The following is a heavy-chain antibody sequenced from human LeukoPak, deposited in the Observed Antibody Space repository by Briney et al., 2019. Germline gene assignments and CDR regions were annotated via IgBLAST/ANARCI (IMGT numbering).Heavy chain of an antibody. Sequence: GGTLRLSCAASGFTFSSYAMSWVRQAPGKGLEWVSAISGSGGSTYYADSVKGRFTISRDNSKNTLYLQMNSLRAEDTAVYYCAKTLTRLYSSSWGDAFDIWGQGTMVTVSS. CDR3: AKTLTRLYSSSWGDAFDI. J-gene: IGHJ3*02. CDR2: ISGSGGST. D-gene: IGHD6-13*01. CDR1: GFTFSSYA. V-gene: IGHV3-23*01.